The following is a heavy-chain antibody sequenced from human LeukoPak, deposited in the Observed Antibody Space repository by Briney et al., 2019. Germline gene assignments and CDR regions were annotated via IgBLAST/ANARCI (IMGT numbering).Heavy chain of an antibody. D-gene: IGHD3-22*01. V-gene: IGHV3-30*02. Sequence: GGSLRLSCAASGFTFSSYGMHWVRQAPGKGLEWVAFIRYDGSNKYYADSVKVRFTISRDNSKNTLYLQMNSLRAEDTAVYYCAKAPYYYDSSGYQSWFDPWGQGTLVTVSS. CDR3: AKAPYYYDSSGYQSWFDP. J-gene: IGHJ5*02. CDR1: GFTFSSYG. CDR2: IRYDGSNK.